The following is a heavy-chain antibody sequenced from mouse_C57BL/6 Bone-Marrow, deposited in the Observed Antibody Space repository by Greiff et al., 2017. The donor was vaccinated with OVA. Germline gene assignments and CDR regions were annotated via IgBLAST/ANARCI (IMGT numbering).Heavy chain of an antibody. Sequence: QVHVKQSGPGLVQPSQSLSITCTVSGFSLTSYGVHWVRQPPGKGLEWLGVIWSGGSTDYNAAFISRLSISKDNSKSQVFFKMNSLQADDTAIYYCANYGSATYAMDYWGQGTSVTVSS. V-gene: IGHV2-4*01. D-gene: IGHD1-1*01. CDR1: GFSLTSYG. CDR2: IWSGGST. J-gene: IGHJ4*01. CDR3: ANYGSATYAMDY.